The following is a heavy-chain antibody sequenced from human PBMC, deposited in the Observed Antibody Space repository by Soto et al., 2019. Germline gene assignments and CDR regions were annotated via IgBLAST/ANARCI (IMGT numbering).Heavy chain of an antibody. J-gene: IGHJ3*02. CDR2: IYNDGSRT. D-gene: IGHD3-22*01. Sequence: VGSLRLSCAASGFAFSSYWMHCVRQTPGKWPVWVSRIYNDGSRTAYADSVKGRFTISRDNAKNTMYLQMSSLTVEDTAVYYCSRDEANNFGHSDYYRDAFDIWGQGTMVTVSS. CDR3: SRDEANNFGHSDYYRDAFDI. V-gene: IGHV3-74*01. CDR1: GFAFSSYW.